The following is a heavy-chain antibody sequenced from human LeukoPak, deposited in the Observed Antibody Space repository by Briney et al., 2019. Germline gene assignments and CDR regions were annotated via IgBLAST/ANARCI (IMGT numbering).Heavy chain of an antibody. D-gene: IGHD3-22*01. CDR3: ARVFSSGYYYGMDV. Sequence: PGGSLRLSCAASGSTLSNYAISWVRQAPGKGLEWVSAISADGGDTYHTDSVKGRFTISRDNSKNTLYLQMNSLRAEDTAVYYCARVFSSGYYYGMDVWGQGTTVTVSS. V-gene: IGHV3-23*01. CDR1: GSTLSNYA. J-gene: IGHJ6*02. CDR2: ISADGGDT.